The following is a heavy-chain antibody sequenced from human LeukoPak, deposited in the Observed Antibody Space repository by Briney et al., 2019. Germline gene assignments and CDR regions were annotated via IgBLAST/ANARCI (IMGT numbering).Heavy chain of an antibody. CDR1: GYTFINYY. J-gene: IGHJ4*02. CDR2: ISAKDGAT. V-gene: IGHV1-2*02. Sequence: ASVKVSCKASGYTFINYYILWLRQGPGQGLEWVGWISAKDGATKYAQKFQGRVTMTRDTSISTAYMELSRLRSDDTAVYYCARDPGIAAAGTIYFDYWGQGTLVTVSS. CDR3: ARDPGIAAAGTIYFDY. D-gene: IGHD6-13*01.